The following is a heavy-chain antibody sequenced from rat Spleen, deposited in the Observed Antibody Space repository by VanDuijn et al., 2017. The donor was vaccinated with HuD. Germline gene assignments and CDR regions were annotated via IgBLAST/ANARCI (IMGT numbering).Heavy chain of an antibody. J-gene: IGHJ4*01. Sequence: EVQLVESDGGLVQPGRSLKLSCAASGFTFSNYYMAWVRQAPTKGLEWVASISTGGGNTYYRDSVKGRFTISSDNAKTTLYLQMDSLRSEDTATYYCTRGYVMDAWGQGASVTVSS. V-gene: IGHV5-25*01. CDR3: TRGYVMDA. CDR1: GFTFSNYY. CDR2: ISTGGGNT.